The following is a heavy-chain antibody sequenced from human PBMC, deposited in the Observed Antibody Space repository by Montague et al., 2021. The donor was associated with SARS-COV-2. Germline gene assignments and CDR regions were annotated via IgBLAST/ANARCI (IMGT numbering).Heavy chain of an antibody. CDR3: ARDLGFYGMDV. CDR2: ISYDGSNK. V-gene: IGHV3-30*04. J-gene: IGHJ6*02. CDR1: GFTLSSYA. Sequence: SLRLSCAASGFTLSSYAMHWVRQAPGKGLEWVAVISYDGSNKYYADSVKGRFTISRDNSKNTLYLQMNSLRAEDTAVYYCARDLGFYGMDVWGQGTTVTVSS.